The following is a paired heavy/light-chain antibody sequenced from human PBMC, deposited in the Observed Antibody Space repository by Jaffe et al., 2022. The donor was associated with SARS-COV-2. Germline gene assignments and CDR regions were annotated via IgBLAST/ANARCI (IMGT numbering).Light chain of an antibody. CDR3: QQYYNTPLT. J-gene: IGKJ4*01. CDR2: WAS. Sequence: DIVMTQSPDSLAVSLGERATINCKSSQSVFYTSNNRNYLAWYQQKPGQPPKLLIYWASTRESGVPDRFSGSGSGTDFTLTINSLQAEDVADYYCQQYYNTPLTFGGGTKVEIK. V-gene: IGKV4-1*01. CDR1: QSVFYTSNNRNY.
Heavy chain of an antibody. CDR3: ARFPSPYCIGMNCYRYFQN. Sequence: QVQLQQWGAGLLKPSETLSLTCAVYGGAFSGYYWSWIRQPPGKGLEWIGEIDHRGGTNSNPSLKSRVTISVDKSKNQFALKLSSVTAADTAVYYCARFPSPYCIGMNCYRYFQNWGQGTPVTVSS. V-gene: IGHV4-34*01. D-gene: IGHD2-2*01. CDR1: GGAFSGYY. CDR2: IDHRGGT. J-gene: IGHJ1*01.